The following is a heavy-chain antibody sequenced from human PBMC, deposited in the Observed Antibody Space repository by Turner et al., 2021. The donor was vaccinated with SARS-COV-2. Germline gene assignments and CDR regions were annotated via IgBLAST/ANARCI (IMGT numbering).Heavy chain of an antibody. CDR2: CDPEDAET. CDR1: GSTLTELS. D-gene: IGHD2-21*02. V-gene: IGHV1-24*01. J-gene: IGHJ4*02. Sequence: QVQLVQSGAEVKKPGASVKVSCKVSGSTLTELSLHWVRQAPGKGLEWMGGCDPEDAETIYAEKFQGRVTMTEDTSTDTAYMELSSLRSEDTAVYYCATGYAYCGGDCSIDYWGQGTLVTVSS. CDR3: ATGYAYCGGDCSIDY.